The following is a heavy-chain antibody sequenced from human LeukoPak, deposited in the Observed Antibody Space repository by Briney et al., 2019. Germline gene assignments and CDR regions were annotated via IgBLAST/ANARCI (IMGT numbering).Heavy chain of an antibody. Sequence: GGSLRLSCAASGFTFSSYAMSWVRQAPGKGLEWVSAISGSGGSTYYADSVKGRFTISRDNSKNTLYLQMNSLRAEDTAVYYCAKDAPRDYYGSGSYPFDVNWFDPWGQGTLVTVSS. V-gene: IGHV3-23*01. CDR3: AKDAPRDYYGSGSYPFDVNWFDP. CDR2: ISGSGGST. J-gene: IGHJ5*02. D-gene: IGHD3-10*01. CDR1: GFTFSSYA.